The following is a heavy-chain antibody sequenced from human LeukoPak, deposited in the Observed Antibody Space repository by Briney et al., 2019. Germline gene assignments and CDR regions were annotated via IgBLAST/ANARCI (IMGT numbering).Heavy chain of an antibody. D-gene: IGHD1-26*01. Sequence: TGGSLRLSCAASGFTFAIHAMTWVRQAPGKGLEWVSAISGSGASTHYADSVKGQFTISRDNSKNTLFLQMNSLRAEDTAIYYCAKAHGGSYHSGIDWGQGTLVIVSS. V-gene: IGHV3-23*01. CDR2: ISGSGAST. CDR3: AKAHGGSYHSGID. J-gene: IGHJ4*02. CDR1: GFTFAIHA.